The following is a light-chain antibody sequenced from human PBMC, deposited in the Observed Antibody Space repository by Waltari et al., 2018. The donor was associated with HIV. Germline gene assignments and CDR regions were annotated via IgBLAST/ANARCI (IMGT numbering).Light chain of an antibody. CDR3: AAWDDSLNGWV. CDR2: SNN. Sequence: QSVLTQQPSASGTPGQRVTISCSGSSSNIGRNTVNWFQQLPGTAPKPLIYSNNQRPSGVPDRFSGSKSGTSASLAISGLQSEDEADYYCAAWDDSLNGWVFGGGTNLTVL. V-gene: IGLV1-44*01. J-gene: IGLJ3*02. CDR1: SSNIGRNT.